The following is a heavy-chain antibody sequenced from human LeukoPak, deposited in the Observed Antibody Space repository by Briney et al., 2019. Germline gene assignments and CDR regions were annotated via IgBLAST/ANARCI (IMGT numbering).Heavy chain of an antibody. CDR1: GFTFSSYS. J-gene: IGHJ4*02. V-gene: IGHV3-21*01. D-gene: IGHD6-13*01. CDR2: ISSSSSYI. Sequence: GGSLRLSCAASGFTFSSYSMNWVRQAPGKGLECVSSISSSSSYIYYADSVKGRFTISRDNAKNSLYLQMNSLRAEDTAVYYCARGGIAAPFDYWGQGTLVTVSS. CDR3: ARGGIAAPFDY.